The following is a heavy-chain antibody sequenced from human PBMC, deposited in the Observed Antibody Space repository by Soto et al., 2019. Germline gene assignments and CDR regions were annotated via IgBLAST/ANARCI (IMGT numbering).Heavy chain of an antibody. J-gene: IGHJ6*02. CDR1: GYTFTGYY. V-gene: IGHV1-2*04. D-gene: IGHD1-26*01. Sequence: QVQLVQSGAEVKKPGASVKVSCKASGYTFTGYYMHWVRQAPGQGLEWMGWINPNSGGTNYAQKYQGCVTMTDNSSISTAYMEMRRLRSDDTVVYYWASDFRSAGGSYYYYGMDVWGQGTTVTVSS. CDR2: INPNSGGT. CDR3: ASDFRSAGGSYYYYGMDV.